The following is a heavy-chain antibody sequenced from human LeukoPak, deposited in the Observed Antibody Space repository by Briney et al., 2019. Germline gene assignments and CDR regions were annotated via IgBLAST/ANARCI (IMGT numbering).Heavy chain of an antibody. V-gene: IGHV3-9*01. CDR3: ARAPRNWGNFDY. D-gene: IGHD7-27*01. CDR2: ISWNSGST. CDR1: GFTFDDYA. J-gene: IGHJ4*02. Sequence: GGSLRLSCAASGFTFDDYAMHWVRQAPGKGLEWVSGISWNSGSTYYADSVKGRFTISRDNSKNTLYLQMNSLRAEDTAVYYCARAPRNWGNFDYWGQGTLVTGSS.